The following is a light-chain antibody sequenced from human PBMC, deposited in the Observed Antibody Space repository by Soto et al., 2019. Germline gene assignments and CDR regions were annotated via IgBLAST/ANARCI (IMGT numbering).Light chain of an antibody. CDR3: SSYTSSVTYV. CDR2: DVS. CDR1: SSDVGGYNY. V-gene: IGLV2-14*03. Sequence: QSVLTQPASVSGSPGQSITISCTGTSSDVGGYNYVSWYQHHPGKVPQLMIYDVSNRSSGVSNRFSGSKSGNTASLTISGLQDEDAADYYCSSYTSSVTYVFGTGNKVTVL. J-gene: IGLJ1*01.